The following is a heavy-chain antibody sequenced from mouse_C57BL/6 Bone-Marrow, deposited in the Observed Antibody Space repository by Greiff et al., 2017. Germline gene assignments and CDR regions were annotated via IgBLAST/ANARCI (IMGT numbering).Heavy chain of an antibody. CDR1: GYTFTSYW. J-gene: IGHJ1*03. D-gene: IGHD1-1*01. Sequence: QVQLQQPGAELVKPGASVKLSCKASGYTFTSYWMHWVKQRPGRGLEWIGRIDPNSGGTKDNEKFKSKATLTVDKPSSTAYMQLSSLTSEDSAVYYCAKRGGYYYGSYWYFDVWGTGTTVTVSS. CDR2: IDPNSGGT. V-gene: IGHV1-72*01. CDR3: AKRGGYYYGSYWYFDV.